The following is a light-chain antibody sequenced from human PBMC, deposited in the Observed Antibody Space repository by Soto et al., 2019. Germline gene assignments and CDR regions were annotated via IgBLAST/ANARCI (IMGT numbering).Light chain of an antibody. Sequence: IQMTQSPSTLSASVGDRVTITCRASQSIDTWLAWYQQKPGKAPKLLIYKATSLESGVPSRFSGSGSGTEFTLTSSRLLHEDFATYYCQQYRSDWAFGQGTKVEIK. J-gene: IGKJ1*01. CDR1: QSIDTW. CDR2: KAT. CDR3: QQYRSDWA. V-gene: IGKV1-5*03.